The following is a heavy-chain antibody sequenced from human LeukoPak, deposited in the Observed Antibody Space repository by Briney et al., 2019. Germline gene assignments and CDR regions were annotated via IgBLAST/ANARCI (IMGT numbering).Heavy chain of an antibody. V-gene: IGHV4-59*01. CDR2: IHYSGNT. Sequence: PSETLSLTCTVSGGSISSYYWSWIRQPPGKGLEWIGYIHYSGNTNYNPSLKSRVTISVDTSKSQFSLKLSSVTAADTAVYYCARDPDIVATMSWGQGTLVTVSS. D-gene: IGHD5-12*01. CDR3: ARDPDIVATMS. J-gene: IGHJ4*02. CDR1: GGSISSYY.